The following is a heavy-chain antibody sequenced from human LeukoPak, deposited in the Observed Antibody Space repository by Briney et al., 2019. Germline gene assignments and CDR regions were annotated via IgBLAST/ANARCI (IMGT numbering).Heavy chain of an antibody. CDR2: IYSGGST. Sequence: GGSLRLSCAASGFTVSSNYMSWVRQAPGKGLEWVSVIYSGGSTYYADSVTGRFTISRDNSKNTLYLQMNSLRAEDTAVYYCARDNALWGAFDIWGQGTMVTVSS. D-gene: IGHD2-21*01. CDR3: ARDNALWGAFDI. J-gene: IGHJ3*02. CDR1: GFTVSSNY. V-gene: IGHV3-53*05.